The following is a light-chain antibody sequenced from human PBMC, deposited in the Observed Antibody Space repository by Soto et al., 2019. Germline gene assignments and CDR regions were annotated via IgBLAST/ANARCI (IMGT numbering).Light chain of an antibody. Sequence: DIQMTQSPSTLSASVGDKVTITCRASQSISSWLAWYQQKPGKAPRLLIYDASILESGVPSRFSGSGAATEFTLNISSLQPYDLATYYCQQYNSYSGTFGQGSKVEI. V-gene: IGKV1-5*01. CDR2: DAS. J-gene: IGKJ1*01. CDR1: QSISSW. CDR3: QQYNSYSGT.